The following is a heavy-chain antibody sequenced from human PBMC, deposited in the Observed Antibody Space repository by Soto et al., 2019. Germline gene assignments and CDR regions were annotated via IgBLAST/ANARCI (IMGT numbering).Heavy chain of an antibody. Sequence: SLRLSCTASGFTFGDYVMSWFRQAPGKGLEWVGFIRNKAYVETTGYAASVKGRFTISRDDSKSIAYLQMNSLKTEDTAVYYCTRAGIXTGYQTSRAGVMGAFDIWGQGTMVTVSS. CDR1: GFTFGDYV. CDR3: TRAGIXTGYQTSRAGVMGAFDI. CDR2: IRNKAYVETT. D-gene: IGHD3-9*01. V-gene: IGHV3-49*03. J-gene: IGHJ3*02.